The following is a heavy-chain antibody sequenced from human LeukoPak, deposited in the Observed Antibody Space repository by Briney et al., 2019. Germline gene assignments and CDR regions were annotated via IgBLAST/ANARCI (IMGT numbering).Heavy chain of an antibody. CDR3: AKGHCSSTSCYGRGHYYYMDV. J-gene: IGHJ6*03. CDR2: ISGSGGST. CDR1: EFSFSSYS. D-gene: IGHD2-2*01. Sequence: GGSLRLSCAASEFSFSSYSMNWVRQAPGKGLEWVSAISGSGGSTYYADSVKGRFTISRDNSKNTLYLQMNSLRAEDTAVYYCAKGHCSSTSCYGRGHYYYMDVWGKGTTVTISS. V-gene: IGHV3-23*01.